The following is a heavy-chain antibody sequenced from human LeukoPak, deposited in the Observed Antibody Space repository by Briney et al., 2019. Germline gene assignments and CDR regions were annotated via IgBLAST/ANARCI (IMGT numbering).Heavy chain of an antibody. CDR2: IYTSGST. J-gene: IGHJ3*02. D-gene: IGHD2-2*01. CDR1: GDSISSGSYY. Sequence: SQTLSLTCTVSGDSISSGSYYWSWIRQPAGKGLEWIGRIYTSGSTNYNPSPKSRVTISVDTSKNQFSLKLSSVTAADTAVYYCATSLVVVPAMREYAFDIWGQGTMVTVSS. V-gene: IGHV4-61*02. CDR3: ATSLVVVPAMREYAFDI.